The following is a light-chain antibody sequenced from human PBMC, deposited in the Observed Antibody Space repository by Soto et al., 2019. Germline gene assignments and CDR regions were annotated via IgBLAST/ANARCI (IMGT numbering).Light chain of an antibody. CDR2: EVS. V-gene: IGLV2-14*01. CDR1: SSDVRGDNY. CDR3: SSYTRSSTLYV. J-gene: IGLJ1*01. Sequence: SALTQPASVPASPGKSFTISCTGTSSDVRGDNYVSWHHQGPGKASKVLIYEVSNQSSGVSNRFSGSKSGDTASLTISGLQAEDEADYYCSSYTRSSTLYVFGTGTKVTVL.